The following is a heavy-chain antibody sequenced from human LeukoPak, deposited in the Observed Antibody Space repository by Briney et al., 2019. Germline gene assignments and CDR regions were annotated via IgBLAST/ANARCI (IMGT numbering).Heavy chain of an antibody. CDR3: ARDGGGRYGTTLLDY. CDR2: INAGNGNI. J-gene: IGHJ4*02. D-gene: IGHD1/OR15-1a*01. V-gene: IGHV1-3*01. Sequence: ASVKVCCKASGYIFANYGIHWMRQAPGQRLECMGWINAGNGNIKYSQNFQGRVTFTGDTSASTVYMEFNSLRSEDTAVYYCARDGGGRYGTTLLDYWGQGTLVTVSS. CDR1: GYIFANYG.